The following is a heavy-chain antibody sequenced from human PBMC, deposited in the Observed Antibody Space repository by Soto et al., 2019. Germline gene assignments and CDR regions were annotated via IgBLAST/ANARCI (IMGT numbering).Heavy chain of an antibody. V-gene: IGHV1-69*06. Sequence: SVKVSCKASGGTFSSYAISWVRQAPGQGLGWMGGIIPIFGTSNYAQKFQGRVTITADKSTSTAYMELNSLRSEDTAVYYCTRDRVYRNYYDSSGLLNYYYGMDVWGQGTTVTVSS. D-gene: IGHD3-22*01. CDR1: GGTFSSYA. CDR3: TRDRVYRNYYDSSGLLNYYYGMDV. CDR2: IIPIFGTS. J-gene: IGHJ6*02.